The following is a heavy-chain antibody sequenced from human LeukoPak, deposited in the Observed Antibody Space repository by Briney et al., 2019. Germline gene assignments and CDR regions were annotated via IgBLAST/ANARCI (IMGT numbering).Heavy chain of an antibody. CDR2: IHHSGST. D-gene: IGHD1-14*01. J-gene: IGHJ4*02. V-gene: IGHV4-38-2*02. CDR3: ARRPDTYQDY. CDR1: GYSISSGYY. Sequence: SETLSLTCSVSGYSISSGYYWGWIRQPPGKGLEWIGTIHHSGSTYYNPSLKSRVTISVDTSKNQFSLKLSSVTAADMAVYYCARRPDTYQDYWGQGTLVTVSS.